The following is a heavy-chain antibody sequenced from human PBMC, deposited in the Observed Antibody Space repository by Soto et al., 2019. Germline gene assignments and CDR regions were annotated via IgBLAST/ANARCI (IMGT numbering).Heavy chain of an antibody. D-gene: IGHD5-18*01. CDR1: GGTFSSYA. V-gene: IGHV1-69*13. Sequence: SVKVSCKASGGTFSSYAISWVRQAPGQGLEWMGGIIPIFGTANYAQKFQGGVTITADESTSTAYMELSSLRSEDTAVYYCARATSGYSYGFDYWGQGTLVTVSS. J-gene: IGHJ4*02. CDR2: IIPIFGTA. CDR3: ARATSGYSYGFDY.